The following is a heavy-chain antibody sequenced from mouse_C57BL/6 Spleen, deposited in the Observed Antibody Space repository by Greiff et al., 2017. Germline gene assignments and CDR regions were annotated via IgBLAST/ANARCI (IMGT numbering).Heavy chain of an antibody. CDR1: GYAFSSYW. CDR3: ARSGTPVEIYYYGSSYENFDY. D-gene: IGHD1-1*01. Sequence: QVQLQQSGAELVKPGASVKISCKASGYAFSSYWMNWVKQRPGKGLEWIGQIYPGDGDTNYNGKFKGKATLTADKSSSTAYMQLSSLTSEDSAVYFCARSGTPVEIYYYGSSYENFDYWGQGTTLTVSS. V-gene: IGHV1-80*01. J-gene: IGHJ2*01. CDR2: IYPGDGDT.